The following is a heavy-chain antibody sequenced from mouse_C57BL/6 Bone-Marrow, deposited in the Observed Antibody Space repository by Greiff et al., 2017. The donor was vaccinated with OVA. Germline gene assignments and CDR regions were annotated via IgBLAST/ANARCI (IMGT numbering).Heavy chain of an antibody. CDR1: GYTFTGYW. Sequence: QVQLQQSGAELMKPGASVKLSCKATGYTFTGYWIEWVKQRPGHGLEWIGEILPGSGSTNYNEKFKGKATFTADTSSNTAYMQLSSLTTEDSAIYYCARGELNCYGSNYGFDYWGQGTTLTVSS. J-gene: IGHJ2*01. CDR3: ARGELNCYGSNYGFDY. V-gene: IGHV1-9*01. CDR2: ILPGSGST. D-gene: IGHD1-1*01.